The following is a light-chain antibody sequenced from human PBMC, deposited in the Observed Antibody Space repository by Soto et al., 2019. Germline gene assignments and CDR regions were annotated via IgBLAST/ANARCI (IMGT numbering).Light chain of an antibody. CDR3: SSYAGSSNV. J-gene: IGLJ1*01. V-gene: IGLV2-14*02. Sequence: QSALTQPASVSGSPGQSITISCTGTSSDVGSYTLVSWYQQNPGKAPKLIIYEVNKRPSGVPDRFSGSKSGNTASLTVSGLQAEDEADYYCSSYAGSSNVFGTGTKVTVL. CDR2: EVN. CDR1: SSDVGSYTL.